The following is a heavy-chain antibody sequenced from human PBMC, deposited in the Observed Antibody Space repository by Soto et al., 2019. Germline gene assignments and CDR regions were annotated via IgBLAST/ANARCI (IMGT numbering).Heavy chain of an antibody. CDR2: INPNSGGT. D-gene: IGHD2-2*01. V-gene: IGHV1-2*02. J-gene: IGHJ5*02. CDR1: GYTFTGYY. Sequence: QVQLVQSGAEVKKPGASVKVSCKASGYTFTGYYMHWVRQAPGQGLEWMGWINPNSGGTNYAQKFQGAVTMTRDTAISTASREVSRLRCDDTAVYYCARGGVPAARGGGWFDPWGQGTLVTVSS. CDR3: ARGGVPAARGGGWFDP.